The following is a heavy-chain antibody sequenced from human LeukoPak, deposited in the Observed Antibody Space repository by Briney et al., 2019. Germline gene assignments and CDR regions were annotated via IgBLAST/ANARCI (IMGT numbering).Heavy chain of an antibody. CDR1: GFTFSSYW. CDR2: IKQDGSEK. V-gene: IGHV3-7*01. CDR3: ARGDAVRYFDWNLLTYYYYYMDV. Sequence: GGSLRLSCAASGFTFSSYWMSWVRQAPGKGLEWVANIKQDGSEKYYVDSVKGRFTISRDNAKNSLYLQMNSLRAEDTAVYYCARGDAVRYFDWNLLTYYYYYMDVWGKGTTVTVSS. J-gene: IGHJ6*03. D-gene: IGHD3-9*01.